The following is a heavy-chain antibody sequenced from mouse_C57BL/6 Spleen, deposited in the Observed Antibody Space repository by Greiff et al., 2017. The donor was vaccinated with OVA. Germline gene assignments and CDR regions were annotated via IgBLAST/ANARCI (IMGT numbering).Heavy chain of an antibody. J-gene: IGHJ1*03. CDR1: GFSLTSYG. Sequence: QVQLKESGPGLVAPSQSLSITCTVSGFSLTSYGVSWVRQPPGKGLEWLGVIWGDGSTNYHSALISRLSISTDNSKSPVFLKLNSLQTDDTATYYCAKPITTVVAKDWYFDVWGTGTTVTVSS. V-gene: IGHV2-3*01. CDR3: AKPITTVVAKDWYFDV. CDR2: IWGDGST. D-gene: IGHD1-1*01.